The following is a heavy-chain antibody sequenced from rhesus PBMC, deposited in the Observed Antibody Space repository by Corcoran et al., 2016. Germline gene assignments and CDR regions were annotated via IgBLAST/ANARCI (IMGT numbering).Heavy chain of an antibody. CDR3: TRVMAAGFDY. D-gene: IGHD6-13*01. CDR1: GCTLVDYA. CDR2: ISSTGKTI. Sequence: EVQLVESGGGLVQPGGSLRLSCGASGCTLVDYAMPWVRQAPGKGLEWVSCISSTGKTIYYAGSVKGRFTVSRDNAKNSLSLLMSSLRAEDTAVYYCTRVMAAGFDYWGQGALATVSA. J-gene: IGHJ4*01. V-gene: IGHV3-7*01.